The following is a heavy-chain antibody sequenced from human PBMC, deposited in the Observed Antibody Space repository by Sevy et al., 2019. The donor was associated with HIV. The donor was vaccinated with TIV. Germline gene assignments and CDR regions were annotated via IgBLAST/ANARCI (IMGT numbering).Heavy chain of an antibody. V-gene: IGHV3-30-3*01. CDR2: ISYDGSNK. J-gene: IGHJ5*02. CDR1: GFTFSSYA. Sequence: GGSLRLSCAASGFTFSSYAMHWVRQAPGKGLEWVAVISYDGSNKYYADSVKGRFTIARDNSKDTRYLQMNSLRAEDTAVYYCARDVGYYYDSSGYYNWFDPWGQGTLVTVSS. D-gene: IGHD3-22*01. CDR3: ARDVGYYYDSSGYYNWFDP.